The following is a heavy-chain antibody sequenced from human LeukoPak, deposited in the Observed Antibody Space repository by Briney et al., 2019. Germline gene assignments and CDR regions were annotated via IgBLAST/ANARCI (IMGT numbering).Heavy chain of an antibody. CDR1: GGSISSSSYY. CDR3: ARQGPIVVVENWFDP. D-gene: IGHD3-22*01. CDR2: IYYSGST. Sequence: SETLSLTCTVSGGSISSSSYYWGWTRQPPGKGLEWIGSIYYSGSTYYNPSLKSRVTISVDTSKNQFSLKLSSVTAADTAVYYCARQGPIVVVENWFDPWGQGTLVTVSS. J-gene: IGHJ5*02. V-gene: IGHV4-39*01.